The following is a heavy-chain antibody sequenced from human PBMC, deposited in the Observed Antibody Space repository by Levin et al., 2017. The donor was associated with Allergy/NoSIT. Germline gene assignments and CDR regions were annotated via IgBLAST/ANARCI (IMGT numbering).Heavy chain of an antibody. CDR1: GGSFSGYY. D-gene: IGHD6-6*01. J-gene: IGHJ4*02. V-gene: IGHV4-34*01. Sequence: SETLSLTCAVYGGSFSGYYWSWIRQPPGKGLEWIGEINHSGSTNYNPSLKSRVTISVDTSKNQFSLKLSSVTAADTAVYYCARDSSSSSRRFDYWGQGTLVTVSS. CDR3: ARDSSSSSRRFDY. CDR2: INHSGST.